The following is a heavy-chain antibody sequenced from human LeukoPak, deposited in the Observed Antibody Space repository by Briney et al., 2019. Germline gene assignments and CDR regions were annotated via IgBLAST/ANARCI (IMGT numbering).Heavy chain of an antibody. V-gene: IGHV3-74*01. Sequence: PGGSLRLSCVASGFNFASSWMHWVRQTPGKGLMWVSRINSGGSGTSYADSVEGRFTISRDNAKNTLYLQMNNLRAEDTAMYYCASSLGPLTEYWGQGTLVTVSS. J-gene: IGHJ4*01. D-gene: IGHD7-27*01. CDR3: ASSLGPLTEY. CDR1: GFNFASSW. CDR2: INSGGSGT.